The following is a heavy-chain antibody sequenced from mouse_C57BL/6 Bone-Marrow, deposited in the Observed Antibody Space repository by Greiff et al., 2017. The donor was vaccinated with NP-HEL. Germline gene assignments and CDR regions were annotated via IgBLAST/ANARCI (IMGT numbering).Heavy chain of an antibody. CDR2: INPSTGGT. Sequence: VQLQQSGPELVKPGASVKISCKASGYSFTGYYMNWVKQSPEKSLEWIGEINPSTGGTTYNQKFKAKATLTVDKSSSTAYMQLKSLTSEDSAVYYCARSNGNYVWYFDYWGQGTTLTVSS. J-gene: IGHJ2*01. D-gene: IGHD2-1*01. CDR1: GYSFTGYY. V-gene: IGHV1-42*01. CDR3: ARSNGNYVWYFDY.